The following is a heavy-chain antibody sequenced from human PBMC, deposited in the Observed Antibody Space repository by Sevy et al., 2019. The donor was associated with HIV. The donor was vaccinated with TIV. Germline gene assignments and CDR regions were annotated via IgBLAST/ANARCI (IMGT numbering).Heavy chain of an antibody. D-gene: IGHD3-3*01. J-gene: IGHJ6*04. CDR2: IYYSGST. CDR1: GGSISSYY. CDR3: ARVPHSYDFWSGYYLKQGLDV. V-gene: IGHV4-59*01. Sequence: SQTLSLTCTVSGGSISSYYWSWIRQPPGKGLEWIGYIYYSGSTNYNPSLKSRVTISVDTSKNQFSLKLSSVTAADTAVYYCARVPHSYDFWSGYYLKQGLDVWGKGTTVTVSS.